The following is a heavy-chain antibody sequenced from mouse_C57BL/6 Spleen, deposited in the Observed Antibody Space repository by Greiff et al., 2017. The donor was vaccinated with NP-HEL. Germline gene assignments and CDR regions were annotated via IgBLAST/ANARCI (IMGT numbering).Heavy chain of an antibody. Sequence: QVHVKQSGAELVRPGASVTLSCKASGYTFTDYEMHWVKQTPVHGLEWIGAIDPETGGTAYNQKFKGKAILTADKSSSTAYMELRSLTSEDSAVYYCTRGDIRFDYWGQGTTLTVSS. CDR2: IDPETGGT. CDR3: TRGDIRFDY. J-gene: IGHJ2*01. CDR1: GYTFTDYE. V-gene: IGHV1-15*01.